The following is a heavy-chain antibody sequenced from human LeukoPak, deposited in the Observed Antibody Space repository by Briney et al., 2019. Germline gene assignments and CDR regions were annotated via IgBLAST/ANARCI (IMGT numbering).Heavy chain of an antibody. D-gene: IGHD3-16*01. J-gene: IGHJ4*02. CDR3: ARDAGGGGALSY. CDR2: ISYDVSNK. Sequence: PGGSLRLSCAASRFTFSSYTMHWVRQAPGKGLEWVALISYDVSNKYYADSVKGRFTISRDNSKNTLYLQMNSLRAEDTAVYYCARDAGGGGALSYWGQGTLVTVSS. CDR1: RFTFSSYT. V-gene: IGHV3-30*04.